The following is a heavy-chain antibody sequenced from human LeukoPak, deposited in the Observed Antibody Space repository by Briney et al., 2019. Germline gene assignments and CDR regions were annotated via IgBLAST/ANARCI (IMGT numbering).Heavy chain of an antibody. D-gene: IGHD1-20*01. CDR3: ARDWSRNWNDEGYYFDY. CDR1: GFPFSSYG. Sequence: GGSLRLSCAASGFPFSSYGMHWVRQAPGKGPEWVAFMRFDGSIEYYADSVRGRFTISRDNSKNTLYLQMNSLRAEDTAVYYCARDWSRNWNDEGYYFDYWGQGTLVTVSS. V-gene: IGHV3-30*02. J-gene: IGHJ4*02. CDR2: MRFDGSIE.